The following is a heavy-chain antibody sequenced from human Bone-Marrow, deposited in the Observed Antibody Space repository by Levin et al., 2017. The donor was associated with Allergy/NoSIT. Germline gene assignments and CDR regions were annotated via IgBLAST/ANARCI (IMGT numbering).Heavy chain of an antibody. J-gene: IGHJ4*02. CDR2: LYWDDDT. V-gene: IGHV2-5*02. D-gene: IGHD6-19*01. CDR1: GFSVTTRGVG. CDR3: VHDARYHTGWRFDY. Sequence: ESGPTLVKPTQTLTLTCAFSGFSVTTRGVGVAWIRQSPGKALEWLGDLYWDDDTRYNPSLKKRLTITRDTSKTQVILTVTNMDPLDTGTYYCVHDARYHTGWRFDYWGQVTLVSISS.